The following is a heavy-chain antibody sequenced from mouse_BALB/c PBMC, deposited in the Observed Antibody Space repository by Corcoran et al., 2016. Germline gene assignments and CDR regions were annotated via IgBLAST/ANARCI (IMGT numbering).Heavy chain of an antibody. Sequence: QIQLVQSGPELKKPGETVKVSYKASGYTFTNYGMYWVKQAPGKGLKWRGWLNTDTGERTYADDFKGRFAFSLETSASTADLQINNLHNEDTATYFCARYSDSDRRAWCIDVWGAGTTVTVSS. CDR2: LNTDTGER. CDR3: ARYSDSDRRAWCIDV. CDR1: GYTFTNYG. D-gene: IGHD2-12*01. V-gene: IGHV9-3-1*01. J-gene: IGHJ1*01.